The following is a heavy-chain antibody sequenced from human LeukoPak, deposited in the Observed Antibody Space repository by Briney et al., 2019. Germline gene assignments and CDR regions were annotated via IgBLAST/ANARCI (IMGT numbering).Heavy chain of an antibody. J-gene: IGHJ4*02. CDR2: IYYSGST. V-gene: IGHV4-59*01. Sequence: SETLSLTCTVSSDSISSYYWSWIRQPPGKGLEWIGYIYYSGSTNYNPSLKSRVTISVDTSKNQFSLKLSSVTAADTAVDYCASEGSSNSAFDYWGQGTLVTVSS. D-gene: IGHD6-13*01. CDR1: SDSISSYY. CDR3: ASEGSSNSAFDY.